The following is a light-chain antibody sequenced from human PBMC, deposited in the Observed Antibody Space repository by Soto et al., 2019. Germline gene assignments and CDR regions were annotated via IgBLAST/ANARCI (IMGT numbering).Light chain of an antibody. Sequence: VMTQSPATLSVSPGERATLSCRASQSVRSNLAWYQQKPGQAPRLLIYGASTRATGIPARFSGSGSGAEFTLTISSLQSEDFAVYYCQQYDNWPPWTFGQGTKVEIK. V-gene: IGKV3D-15*01. CDR3: QQYDNWPPWT. J-gene: IGKJ1*01. CDR2: GAS. CDR1: QSVRSN.